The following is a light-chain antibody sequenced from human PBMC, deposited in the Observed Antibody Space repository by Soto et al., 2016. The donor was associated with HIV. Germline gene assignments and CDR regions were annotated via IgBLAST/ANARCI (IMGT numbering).Light chain of an antibody. J-gene: IGKJ3*01. CDR1: QGISSY. CDR3: QQRFT. V-gene: IGKV1-9*01. CDR2: AAP. Sequence: DIQLTQSPSFLSASVGDRVTITCRASQGISSYLAWYQQKPGKAPKLLIYAAPTLQSGVPSRFSGSGSGTYFTFTINSLQPEDFATYYCQQRFTFGPGTKVDIK.